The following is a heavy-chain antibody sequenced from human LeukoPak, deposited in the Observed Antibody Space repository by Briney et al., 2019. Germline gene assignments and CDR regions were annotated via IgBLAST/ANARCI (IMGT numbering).Heavy chain of an antibody. CDR1: DVSISSHY. CDR3: ARGHSGSYRGGVDY. V-gene: IGHV4-59*08. D-gene: IGHD1-26*01. Sequence: SETLSLTCSVSDVSISSHYWSWLRQPPGKGLEWIAYMRDTVNTKDNPSFKSRLTLSADTSKNQFSLKLSSATAADTAVYYCARGHSGSYRGGVDYWGQGTLVTVSS. J-gene: IGHJ4*02. CDR2: MRDTVNT.